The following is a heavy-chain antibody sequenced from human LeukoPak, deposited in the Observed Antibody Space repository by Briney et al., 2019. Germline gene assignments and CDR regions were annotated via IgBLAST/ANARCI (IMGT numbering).Heavy chain of an antibody. CDR1: GYSFTSYW. J-gene: IGHJ5*02. CDR3: ARLADNWFDP. CDR2: IYPGDSDT. Sequence: NPGESLKISCKGSGYSFTSYWIGWVRQMPGKGLEWMGIIYPGDSDTRYSPSFQGQVTISADKSISTAYLQRSSLQASDTAIYYCARLADNWFDPWGQGTLVTVSS. V-gene: IGHV5-51*01.